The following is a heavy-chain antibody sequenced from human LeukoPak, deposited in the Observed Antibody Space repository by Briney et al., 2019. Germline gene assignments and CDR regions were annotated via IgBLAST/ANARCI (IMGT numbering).Heavy chain of an antibody. CDR3: ASSGMRDYYYYMDV. D-gene: IGHD2-8*01. J-gene: IGHJ6*03. V-gene: IGHV1-18*01. CDR2: ISAYNDNT. CDR1: GYTFTSYG. Sequence: ASVKVSCKASGYTFTSYGISWVRQAPGQGLEWMGWISAYNDNTNYAQKLQGRVTMTTDTSTSTAYMELRSLRSDDTAVYYCASSGMRDYYYYMDVWGKGTTVTVSS.